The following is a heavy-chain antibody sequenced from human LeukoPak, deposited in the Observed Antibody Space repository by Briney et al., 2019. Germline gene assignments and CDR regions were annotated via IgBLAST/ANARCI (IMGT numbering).Heavy chain of an antibody. CDR2: ISGSGGST. CDR1: GFTFSSYA. J-gene: IGHJ1*01. Sequence: GGSLRLSCAASGFTFSSYAMSWVRQAPGKGLEWVSAISGSGGSTYYADFVKGRFTISRDNSKNTLYLQMNSLRAEDTAVYYCANVVVPAAINEYFQHWGQGTLVTVSS. D-gene: IGHD2-2*01. CDR3: ANVVVPAAINEYFQH. V-gene: IGHV3-23*01.